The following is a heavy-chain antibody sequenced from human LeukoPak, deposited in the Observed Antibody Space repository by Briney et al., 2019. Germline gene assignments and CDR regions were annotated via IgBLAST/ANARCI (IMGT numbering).Heavy chain of an antibody. CDR3: ARRFDTSGWVDY. J-gene: IGHJ4*02. Sequence: PETLSLTCTVSGGSISGYYWSWIRQPPGKALEWIGYAYSSGATNSNPSLKSRVTISVDSSKTQFSLKLTSVTAADTAVYYCARRFDTSGWVDYWGQGTLVTVSS. V-gene: IGHV4-4*09. D-gene: IGHD6-19*01. CDR2: AYSSGAT. CDR1: GGSISGYY.